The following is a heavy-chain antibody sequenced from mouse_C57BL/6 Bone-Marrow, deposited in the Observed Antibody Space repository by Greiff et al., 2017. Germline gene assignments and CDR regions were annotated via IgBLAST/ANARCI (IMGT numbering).Heavy chain of an antibody. CDR3: AREGLRRGFDY. V-gene: IGHV1-69*01. CDR1: GYTFTSYW. D-gene: IGHD2-4*01. J-gene: IGHJ2*01. Sequence: VQLQQPGAELVMPGASVKLSCKASGYTFTSYWMHWVKQRPGQGLERIGEIDPSDSYTNYNQKFKGKSTLTVDKSSSTAYMQLSSLTSEDSAVYYCAREGLRRGFDYWGQGTTLTVSS. CDR2: IDPSDSYT.